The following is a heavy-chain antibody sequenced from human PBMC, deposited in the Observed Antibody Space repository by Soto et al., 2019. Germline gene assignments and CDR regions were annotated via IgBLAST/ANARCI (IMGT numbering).Heavy chain of an antibody. CDR1: GYTFTGYY. CDR3: ARASRDGYNSAFDI. CDR2: INPNSGGT. V-gene: IGHV1-2*04. J-gene: IGHJ3*02. D-gene: IGHD5-12*01. Sequence: ASVKVSCKASGYTFTGYYMHWVRQAPGQGLEWMGWINPNSGGTNYAQKFQGWVTMTRDTSISTAYMELSRLRSDDTAVYYCARASRDGYNSAFDIWGQGTMVIVSS.